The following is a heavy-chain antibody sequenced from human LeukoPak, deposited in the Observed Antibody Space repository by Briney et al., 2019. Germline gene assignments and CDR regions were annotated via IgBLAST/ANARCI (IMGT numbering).Heavy chain of an antibody. D-gene: IGHD3-22*01. CDR3: AREAGSDSSGYYYRNSDL. CDR1: GGSISSYY. V-gene: IGHV4-59*01. J-gene: IGHJ2*01. CDR2: IYYSGNT. Sequence: SETLSLTCTVSGGSISSYYWSWVRQPPGKGLEWSGYIYYSGNTNYSPSLKSRVTISVDTSKNQFSLKLSSVTAADTAVYYCAREAGSDSSGYYYRNSDLWGRGTLVTVSS.